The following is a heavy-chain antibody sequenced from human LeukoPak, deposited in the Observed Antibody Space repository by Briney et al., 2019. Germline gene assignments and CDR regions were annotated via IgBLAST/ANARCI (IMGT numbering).Heavy chain of an antibody. CDR2: INPNSGGT. CDR3: ARRYCSGGSCYDDY. V-gene: IGHV1-2*04. Sequence: GASVKVSCKASGYTFTGYYMHWVRQAPGQGLEWMGWINPNSGGTDYAQKFQGWVTMTRDTSISTAYMELSRLRSDDTAVYYCARRYCSGGSCYDDYWGQGTLVTVSS. CDR1: GYTFTGYY. J-gene: IGHJ4*02. D-gene: IGHD2-15*01.